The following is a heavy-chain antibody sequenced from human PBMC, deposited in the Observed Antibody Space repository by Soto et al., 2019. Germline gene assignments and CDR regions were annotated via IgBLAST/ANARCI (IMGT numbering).Heavy chain of an antibody. CDR3: ASTGGTKGLTFDY. J-gene: IGHJ4*02. Sequence: SETLSLTCTVSGGSVSSGSYYWSWIRQPPGKGLDWIGYIYYSGSTNYNPSLKSRVTISVNTSKNQFSLKLSSVTAADTAVDYRASTGGTKGLTFDYGCQGTLVTVSS. V-gene: IGHV4-61*01. D-gene: IGHD3-16*01. CDR1: GGSVSSGSYY. CDR2: IYYSGST.